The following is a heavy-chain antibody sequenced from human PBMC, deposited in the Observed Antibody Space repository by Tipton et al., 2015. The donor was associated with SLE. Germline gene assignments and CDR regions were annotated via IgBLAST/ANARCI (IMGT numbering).Heavy chain of an antibody. D-gene: IGHD3-9*01. Sequence: TLSLTCAAYGGSFSGYYWSWIRQPPGKGLEWIGEINHSGSTNYNPSLKSRVTISVDTSKNQFSLKLSSVTAADTAVYYCARAGILTGYYPYFDYWGQGNLVTVSS. CDR2: INHSGST. CDR1: GGSFSGYY. J-gene: IGHJ4*02. V-gene: IGHV4-34*01. CDR3: ARAGILTGYYPYFDY.